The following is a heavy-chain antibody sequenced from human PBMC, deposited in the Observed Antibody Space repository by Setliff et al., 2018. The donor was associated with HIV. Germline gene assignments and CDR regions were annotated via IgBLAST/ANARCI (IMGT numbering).Heavy chain of an antibody. CDR2: IYYSGST. J-gene: IGHJ3*01. CDR3: AHRRPGPVAAAVNGDAFDF. CDR1: GGSISSYY. D-gene: IGHD6-13*01. V-gene: IGHV4-59*08. Sequence: SETLSLTCTVSGGSISSYYWSWIRQPPGKGLEWIGYIYYSGSTNYNPSLKSRVTISVDTSKNQFSLKLSSVTAADTATYYCAHRRPGPVAAAVNGDAFDFWGQGTMVTVSS.